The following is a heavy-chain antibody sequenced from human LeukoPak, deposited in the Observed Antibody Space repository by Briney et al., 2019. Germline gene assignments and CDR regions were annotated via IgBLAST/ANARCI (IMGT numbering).Heavy chain of an antibody. J-gene: IGHJ5*02. CDR2: INHSGST. CDR1: GGSFSGYY. V-gene: IGHV4-34*01. Sequence: SETLSLTCAVYGGSFSGYYWSWIRQPPGKGLEWIGEINHSGSTNYYPSLKSRVTISVDTSKNQFSLKLSSVTAADTAVYYCARRANCSGGSCYPDTRFDPWGQGTLVPVSS. D-gene: IGHD2-15*01. CDR3: ARRANCSGGSCYPDTRFDP.